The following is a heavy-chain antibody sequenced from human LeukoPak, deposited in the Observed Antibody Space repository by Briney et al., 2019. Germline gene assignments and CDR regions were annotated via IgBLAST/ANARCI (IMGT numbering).Heavy chain of an antibody. CDR1: GGSIGTNNYY. V-gene: IGHV4-30-4*01. D-gene: IGHD3-10*01. CDR2: IFSSGST. J-gene: IGHJ5*02. CDR3: ARSYYGSGNSNWFDP. Sequence: SETLSLTCTVSGGSIGTNNYYWSWLRQPPGTGLEWIGYIFSSGSTYYNPSLSSRLIIIIDTTKSRFSLKLSSVTAADTAVYYCARSYYGSGNSNWFDPWGQGTLVTVSS.